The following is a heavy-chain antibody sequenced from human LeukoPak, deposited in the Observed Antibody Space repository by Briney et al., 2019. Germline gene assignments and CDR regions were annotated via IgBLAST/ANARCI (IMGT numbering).Heavy chain of an antibody. D-gene: IGHD5-18*01. CDR1: GVSITTNY. Sequence: SETLSLTCSVSGVSITTNYWSWIRQSPGKGLEWLGYIHHSGATSYNPSLKSRGTMSLDTSNNQFSLKVTSVTAADTAVYYCARSRAHSYGDFHFWGQGNLVTVSS. V-gene: IGHV4-59*01. CDR3: ARSRAHSYGDFHF. J-gene: IGHJ4*02. CDR2: IHHSGAT.